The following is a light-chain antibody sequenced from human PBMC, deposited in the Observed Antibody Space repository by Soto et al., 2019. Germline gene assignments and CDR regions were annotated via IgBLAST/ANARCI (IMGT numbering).Light chain of an antibody. V-gene: IGLV1-40*01. CDR3: QSYDSSLSAYV. Sequence: QSVLTQPPSVSGAPGQRVTISCTGSSSNIGAGYDVHWYQQLPGTAPKLLIYDNSNRPSEVTDRFSGSKSGTSASLAITGLQAEDEADYYCQSYDSSLSAYVFGTGTKVTVL. CDR1: SSNIGAGYD. J-gene: IGLJ1*01. CDR2: DNS.